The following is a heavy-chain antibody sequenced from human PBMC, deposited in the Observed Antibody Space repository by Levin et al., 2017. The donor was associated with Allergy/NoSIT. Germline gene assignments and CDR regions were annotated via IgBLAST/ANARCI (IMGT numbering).Heavy chain of an antibody. CDR3: ARVAGYSYGYYFDY. CDR1: GGSISSGGYS. J-gene: IGHJ4*02. Sequence: SSETLSLTCAVSGGSISSGGYSWSWILQPPGKGLEWIGNIYLSGSTYYNPSLKSRVTISVDRSKNQFSLNLSSVTAADTAVYYCARVAGYSYGYYFDYWGQGTLVTVSS. CDR2: IYLSGST. V-gene: IGHV4-30-2*01. D-gene: IGHD5-18*01.